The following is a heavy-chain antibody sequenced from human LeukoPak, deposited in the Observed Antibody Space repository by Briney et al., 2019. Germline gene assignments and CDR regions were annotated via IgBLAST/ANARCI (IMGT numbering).Heavy chain of an antibody. CDR1: GYTFTGYY. CDR2: INPNSGGT. D-gene: IGHD3-22*01. Sequence: ASVKVSCKASGYTFTGYYMHWVRQAPGQGLEWMGWINPNSGGTNYAQKFQGRVTMTRDTSISTAYMELSRLRSDDTAVYYCARQRSITMIVVGYWGQGTLVTVSS. J-gene: IGHJ4*02. V-gene: IGHV1-2*02. CDR3: ARQRSITMIVVGY.